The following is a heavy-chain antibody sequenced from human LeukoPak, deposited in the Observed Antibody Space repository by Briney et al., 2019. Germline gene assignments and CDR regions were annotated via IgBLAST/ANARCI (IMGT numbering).Heavy chain of an antibody. V-gene: IGHV1-3*03. Sequence: ASVKVSCKASGYTFSSYAMHWVRQAPGQRLEWMGWINAGNGNTKYSQEFQGRVTITRDTSASTAYMELSSLRSEDMAVYYCARGGGSGSYYKGNYYYYMDVWGKGTTVTVSS. CDR2: INAGNGNT. CDR1: GYTFSSYA. CDR3: ARGGGSGSYYKGNYYYYMDV. D-gene: IGHD3-10*01. J-gene: IGHJ6*03.